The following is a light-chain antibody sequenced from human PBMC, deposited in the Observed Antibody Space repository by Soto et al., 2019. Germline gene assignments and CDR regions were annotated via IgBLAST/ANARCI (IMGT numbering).Light chain of an antibody. Sequence: DIQVTQSPSSLSASVGDRVTITCRASQSISNYLHWYQHKPGKAPTLLIYAASTLQSGVPSRFSGSASGTDFTLTISGLQPEDSATYLCLQSYNVPRTFGQGTKVEIK. J-gene: IGKJ1*01. V-gene: IGKV1-39*01. CDR3: LQSYNVPRT. CDR1: QSISNY. CDR2: AAS.